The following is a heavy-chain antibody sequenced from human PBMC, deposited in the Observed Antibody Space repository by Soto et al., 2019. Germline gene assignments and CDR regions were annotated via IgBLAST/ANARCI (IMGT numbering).Heavy chain of an antibody. CDR1: GFTFSSYS. CDR3: ARPRTRTYYYDSSGYYYFDY. CDR2: ISSSSSTI. D-gene: IGHD3-22*01. Sequence: GGSLRLSCAASGFTFSSYSMNWVRQAPGKGLEWVSYISSSSSTIYYADSVKGRFTISRDNAKNSLYLQMNSLRDEDTAVYYCARPRTRTYYYDSSGYYYFDYWGQGTLVTVSS. J-gene: IGHJ4*02. V-gene: IGHV3-48*02.